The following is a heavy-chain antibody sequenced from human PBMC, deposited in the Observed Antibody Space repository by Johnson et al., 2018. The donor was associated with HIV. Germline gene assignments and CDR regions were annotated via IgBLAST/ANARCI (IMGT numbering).Heavy chain of an antibody. V-gene: IGHV3-30*04. CDR2: ISYAGSNK. J-gene: IGHJ3*02. D-gene: IGHD1-26*01. CDR3: AKVLKEGGRMNDGFDI. Sequence: QMQLVESGGGLIQPGGSLRLSCAASGFTFSSYAMHWVRQAPGKGLEWVAVISYAGSNKYYADSVKGRFTLSRDNSKNTLYLQMNSLRAEDTAVYYCAKVLKEGGRMNDGFDIWGQGTLVTVSS. CDR1: GFTFSSYA.